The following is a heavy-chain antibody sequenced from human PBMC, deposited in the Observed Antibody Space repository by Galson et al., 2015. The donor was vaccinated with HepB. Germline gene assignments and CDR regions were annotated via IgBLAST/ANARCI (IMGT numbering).Heavy chain of an antibody. J-gene: IGHJ4*02. CDR3: AREVQLVGDFDY. Sequence: SLRLSCAASGFTFRTHAMHWVRQAPGKGLEWVAGIAYDGDQKNYADSVRGRFTISRDNSKNTLWLQMNSLRPDDTAVYYCAREVQLVGDFDYWGQGTLVTVSS. V-gene: IGHV3-30*04. CDR1: GFTFRTHA. CDR2: IAYDGDQK. D-gene: IGHD6-6*01.